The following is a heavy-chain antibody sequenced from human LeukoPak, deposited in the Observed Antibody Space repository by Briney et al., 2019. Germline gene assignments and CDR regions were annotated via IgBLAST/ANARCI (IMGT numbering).Heavy chain of an antibody. Sequence: GGSLRLSCAASGFTFSSYAMHWVRQAPGKGLEWMAVVSYDGSNKYYADSVKGRFTISRDNSKNTLYLQMNSLRAEDTAVYYCARDHSSSWPTDYYFDYWGQGTLVTVSS. CDR2: VSYDGSNK. D-gene: IGHD6-13*01. CDR3: ARDHSSSWPTDYYFDY. J-gene: IGHJ4*02. V-gene: IGHV3-30-3*01. CDR1: GFTFSSYA.